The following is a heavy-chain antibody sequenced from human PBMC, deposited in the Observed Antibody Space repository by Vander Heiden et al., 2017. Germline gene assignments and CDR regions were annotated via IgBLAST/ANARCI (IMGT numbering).Heavy chain of an antibody. CDR3: TRQGSGGRSLDY. CDR1: GFPFTNAW. Sequence: EVQLVESGGGLVKPGGSIRVSFAASGFPFTNAWMNWVRQAPGKGLEWVGRIKSTTDGGTIDYAAPVKGRFTISRNDSEDTLYLQMNSLKTEDTAVYYCTRQGSGGRSLDYWGQGTLVTVSS. D-gene: IGHD2-8*02. V-gene: IGHV3-15*01. J-gene: IGHJ4*02. CDR2: IKSTTDGGTI.